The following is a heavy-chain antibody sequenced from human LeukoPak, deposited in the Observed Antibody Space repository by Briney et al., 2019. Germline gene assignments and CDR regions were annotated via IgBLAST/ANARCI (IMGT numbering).Heavy chain of an antibody. V-gene: IGHV3-30-3*01. J-gene: IGHJ5*02. CDR1: GFTFSSYA. CDR3: ARGLRGTKDSKLRFLGGGLNWFDP. D-gene: IGHD3-3*01. Sequence: GGSLRLSCAASGFTFSSYAMHWVRQAPGKGLEWVAVISYDGSNKCYADSVKGRFTISRDNSKNTLYLQMNSLRAEDTAVYYCARGLRGTKDSKLRFLGGGLNWFDPWGQGTLVTVSS. CDR2: ISYDGSNK.